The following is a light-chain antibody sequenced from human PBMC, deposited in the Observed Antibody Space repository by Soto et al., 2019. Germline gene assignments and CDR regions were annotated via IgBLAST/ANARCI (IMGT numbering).Light chain of an antibody. V-gene: IGKV3-11*01. Sequence: EIVMTQSPATLSVSPGERATLSCRASQSVSSNLAWYQQKPGQAPRLLIYDASNRATGIPARFSGSGSGTDFTPTISSLEPEDFAVYYCQQRSNWPPGLTFGGGTKVDIK. CDR3: QQRSNWPPGLT. CDR2: DAS. J-gene: IGKJ4*01. CDR1: QSVSSN.